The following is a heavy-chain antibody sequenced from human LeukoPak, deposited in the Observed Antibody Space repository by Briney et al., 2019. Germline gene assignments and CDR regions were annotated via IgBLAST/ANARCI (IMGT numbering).Heavy chain of an antibody. CDR1: GGSISSYY. D-gene: IGHD1-26*01. CDR2: IYYSGST. J-gene: IGHJ4*02. Sequence: SETLSLTCTVSGGSISSYYWSWIRQPPGKGLEWIGYIYYSGSTYYNPSLKSRVTISVDTSKNQFSLKLSSVTAADTAVYYCARGGRGELLLDYWGQGTLVTVSS. CDR3: ARGGRGELLLDY. V-gene: IGHV4-59*08.